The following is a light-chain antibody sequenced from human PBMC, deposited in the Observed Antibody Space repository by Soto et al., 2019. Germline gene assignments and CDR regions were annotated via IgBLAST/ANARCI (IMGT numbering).Light chain of an antibody. CDR1: QSVLYSSNNKNY. Sequence: DIVMTQSPDSLAVSLGERATINCKSSQSVLYSSNNKNYLAWYQQKQGQPPKVLIYWASTRESGLPDRFSGSGSGTDFTLTISSLQAEDVAVYYCQQYYSTPWTFGQGSKVEIK. V-gene: IGKV4-1*01. CDR2: WAS. CDR3: QQYYSTPWT. J-gene: IGKJ1*01.